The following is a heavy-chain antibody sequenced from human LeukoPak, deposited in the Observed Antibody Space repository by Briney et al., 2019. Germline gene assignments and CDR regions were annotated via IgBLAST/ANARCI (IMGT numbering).Heavy chain of an antibody. V-gene: IGHV3-23*01. CDR3: AKPVVDTAMVLAFDI. CDR2: ITNSGGST. J-gene: IGHJ3*02. CDR1: GFTFSSYG. D-gene: IGHD5-18*01. Sequence: GGSLRLSCVASGFTFSSYGMSWVRQAPGKGLEWVSAITNSGGSTEYADSVKGRFTISRDNSKNTLYLQMNSLRAEDTAVYYCAKPVVDTAMVLAFDIWGQGTMVTVSS.